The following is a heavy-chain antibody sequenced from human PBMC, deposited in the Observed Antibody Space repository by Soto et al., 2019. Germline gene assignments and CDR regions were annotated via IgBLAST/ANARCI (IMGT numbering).Heavy chain of an antibody. J-gene: IGHJ6*02. CDR3: ARGTRGYSSSWYAV. Sequence: PSETLSLTCAVYGGSFSGYYWSWIRQAPGKGLEWIGRVYDSGSTNYNPSLKSRVTISVDTSKNQLSLKLSSVTAADTAVYYCARGTRGYSSSWYAVWGQGTTVTVS. CDR2: VYDSGST. D-gene: IGHD6-13*01. CDR1: GGSFSGYY. V-gene: IGHV4-34*01.